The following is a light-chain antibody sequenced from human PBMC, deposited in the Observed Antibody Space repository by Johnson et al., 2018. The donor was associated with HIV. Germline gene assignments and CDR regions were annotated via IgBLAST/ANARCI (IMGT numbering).Light chain of an antibody. CDR2: DNN. J-gene: IGLJ1*01. V-gene: IGLV1-51*01. CDR1: SSNIGNNY. Sequence: QSILTQPPSVSAAPGQKVTISCSGSSSNIGNNYVSWYQQLPGTAPKLLIYDNNKRPSGIPDRFSGSKSGTSATLGITGLQTGDEADYYCGTGDSSLSVDNYVLGTGTKVTVL. CDR3: GTGDSSLSVDNYV.